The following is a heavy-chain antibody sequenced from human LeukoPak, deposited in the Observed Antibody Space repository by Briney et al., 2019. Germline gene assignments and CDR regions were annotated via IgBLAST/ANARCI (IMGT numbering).Heavy chain of an antibody. CDR3: ARTSVAGPYYFDY. CDR1: GFTVSSNY. J-gene: IGHJ4*02. Sequence: LSGGSLRLSCAASGFTVSSNYMNWVRQAPGKGLEWVSYISSSSSTIYYADSVKGRFTISRDNAKDSLYLQMNSLRAEDTAVYYCARTSVAGPYYFDYWGQGTLVTVSS. D-gene: IGHD6-19*01. V-gene: IGHV3-48*01. CDR2: ISSSSSTI.